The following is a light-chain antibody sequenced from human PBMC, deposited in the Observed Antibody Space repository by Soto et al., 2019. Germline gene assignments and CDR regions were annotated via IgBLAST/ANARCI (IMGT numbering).Light chain of an antibody. Sequence: DIQMTQSPSTLSASVGDRVTITCRASQSINSWLAWYQQEPGKAPKLLIYNASSLESGVPSRFSGSGSGTEFTLTISSLQPDDVATYYCQHYNSYPPWTFGNGTKVEIK. J-gene: IGKJ1*01. CDR2: NAS. V-gene: IGKV1-5*03. CDR3: QHYNSYPPWT. CDR1: QSINSW.